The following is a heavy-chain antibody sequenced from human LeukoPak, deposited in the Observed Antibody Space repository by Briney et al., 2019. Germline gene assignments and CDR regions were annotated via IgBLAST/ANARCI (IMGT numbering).Heavy chain of an antibody. D-gene: IGHD6-13*01. Sequence: GPSVNVSCKASGYTFTGYYIHWVRQAPGQGLEWMGWINPKRGGANYAQKFQGRVTMTMETSISTAYMELSRPRSVDTAVYYCARADFCSSGNCFDPWGQGTLVTVSS. CDR2: INPKRGGA. CDR3: ARADFCSSGNCFDP. J-gene: IGHJ5*02. CDR1: GYTFTGYY. V-gene: IGHV1-2*02.